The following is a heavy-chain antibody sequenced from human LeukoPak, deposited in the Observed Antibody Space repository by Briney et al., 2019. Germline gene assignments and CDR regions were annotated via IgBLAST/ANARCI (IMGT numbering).Heavy chain of an antibody. CDR2: INPNSGGT. Sequence: ASVKVSCKASRYTFTGYYMHWVRQAPGQGLEWMGWINPNSGGTNYAQKFQGRVTMTRDTSISTAYMELSRLRSDDTAVYYCARDLRIRHWFDPWGQGTLVTVSS. D-gene: IGHD2-15*01. CDR1: RYTFTGYY. CDR3: ARDLRIRHWFDP. V-gene: IGHV1-2*02. J-gene: IGHJ5*02.